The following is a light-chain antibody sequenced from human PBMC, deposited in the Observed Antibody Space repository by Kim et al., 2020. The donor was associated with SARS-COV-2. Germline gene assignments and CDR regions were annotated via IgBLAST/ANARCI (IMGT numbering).Light chain of an antibody. CDR3: GTWDFNRSGYA. Sequence: GQKVPISCSGSNYNIGNNHISWYQHVPGTAPKLLIYDTDQRPSGIPDRFSGSKSGTSATLDINGLQTGDEAEYYCGTWDFNRSGYAFGSGTKVTVL. V-gene: IGLV1-51*01. CDR2: DTD. CDR1: NYNIGNNH. J-gene: IGLJ1*01.